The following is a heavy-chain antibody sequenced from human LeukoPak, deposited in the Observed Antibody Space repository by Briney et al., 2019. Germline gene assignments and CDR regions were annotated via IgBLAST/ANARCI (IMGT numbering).Heavy chain of an antibody. V-gene: IGHV3-33*01. CDR1: GFTFSSYG. J-gene: IGHJ5*02. D-gene: IGHD3-22*01. Sequence: GRSLRLSCAASGFTFSSYGMHWVRQAPGKGLEWVAVIRYDGSNKYYADSVKGRFTISRDNSKNTLYLQMNSLRAEDTAVYYCAREYATTYYYDSSGYEGNWFDPWGQGTVVTVSS. CDR3: AREYATTYYYDSSGYEGNWFDP. CDR2: IRYDGSNK.